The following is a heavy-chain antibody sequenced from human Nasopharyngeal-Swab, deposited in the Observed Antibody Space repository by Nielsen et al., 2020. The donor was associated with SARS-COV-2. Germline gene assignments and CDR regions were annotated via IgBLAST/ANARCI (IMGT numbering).Heavy chain of an antibody. CDR2: VRSKGNNYAT. J-gene: IGHJ6*02. V-gene: IGHV3-73*01. CDR1: GFTFSDSA. CDR3: AKDYMVRGGNYYYYYGMDV. D-gene: IGHD3-10*01. Sequence: GESLKISCAASGFTFSDSAIHWVRQASGKGLEWVGRVRSKGNNYATVYAASVKGRFTISRDDSKNTAYLQMNSLITEDTAVYYCAKDYMVRGGNYYYYYGMDVWGQETTVTVSS.